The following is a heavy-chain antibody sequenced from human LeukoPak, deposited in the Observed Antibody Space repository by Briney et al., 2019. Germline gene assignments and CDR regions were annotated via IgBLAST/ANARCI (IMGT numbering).Heavy chain of an antibody. Sequence: SVTLSLTCTVSGGSISCYYWSWIPQPPGKGLEGIGHFYYSGSTNYNPSLESRITISVDTSKNQFAPKLSSVNAADTAVYYCARAKYDYGDVFDPWGQGTLVTVSS. CDR3: ARAKYDYGDVFDP. D-gene: IGHD4-17*01. J-gene: IGHJ5*02. V-gene: IGHV4-59*01. CDR2: FYYSGST. CDR1: GGSISCYY.